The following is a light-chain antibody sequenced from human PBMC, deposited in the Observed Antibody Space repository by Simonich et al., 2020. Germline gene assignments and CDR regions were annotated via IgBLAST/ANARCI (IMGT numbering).Light chain of an antibody. V-gene: IGKV1-9*01. CDR1: QGISSY. CDR2: AAS. Sequence: IQLTQSPSFLSASVGDRVTITFRASQGISSYLAWYQQKPGKAPKLLLYAASTLQSGVPSRFSGSGSGTEFTLTISSLQPEDFATYYCQQLNSYPPYTFGQGTKLEIK. CDR3: QQLNSYPPYT. J-gene: IGKJ2*01.